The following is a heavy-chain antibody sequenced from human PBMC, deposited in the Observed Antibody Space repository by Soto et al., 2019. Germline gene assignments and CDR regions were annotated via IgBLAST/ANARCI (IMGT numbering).Heavy chain of an antibody. Sequence: PSETLSLTCAVYGGSFSCYYWSWIRQPPGKGLEWIGEINHSGSTNYNPSLKSRVTISVDTSKNQFSLKLSSVTAADTAVYYCARGRGYSYFGYYYGMDVWGQGTTVTVSS. CDR1: GGSFSCYY. V-gene: IGHV4-34*01. CDR2: INHSGST. J-gene: IGHJ6*02. D-gene: IGHD5-18*01. CDR3: ARGRGYSYFGYYYGMDV.